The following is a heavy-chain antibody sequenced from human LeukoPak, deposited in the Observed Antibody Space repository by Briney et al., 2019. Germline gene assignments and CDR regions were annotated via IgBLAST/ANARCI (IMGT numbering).Heavy chain of an antibody. CDR3: ARAPNFYDSSGYLLSLDY. CDR1: GGTFNSYA. J-gene: IGHJ4*02. CDR2: IIPIFGTA. D-gene: IGHD3-22*01. V-gene: IGHV1-69*13. Sequence: SVKVSCEASGGTFNSYAISWVRQAPGQGREWMGGIIPIFGTANYAQKFQGRVTITADESTSTAYMDLTSLRSEDTAVYYCARAPNFYDSSGYLLSLDYWGQGTLVTVSS.